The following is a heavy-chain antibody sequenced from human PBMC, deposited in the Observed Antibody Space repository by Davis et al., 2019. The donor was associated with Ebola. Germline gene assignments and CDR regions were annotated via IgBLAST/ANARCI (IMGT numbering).Heavy chain of an antibody. D-gene: IGHD3-10*01. CDR2: IYYSGST. J-gene: IGHJ4*02. V-gene: IGHV4-59*01. Sequence: PSETLSLTCTVSGGSISSYYWSWIRQPPGKGLEWIGYIYYSGSTNYNPSLKSRVTLSVDTSKNQFSLKLSSVTAADTAVYYCARDTFVKAGGFDYWGQGTLVTVSS. CDR1: GGSISSYY. CDR3: ARDTFVKAGGFDY.